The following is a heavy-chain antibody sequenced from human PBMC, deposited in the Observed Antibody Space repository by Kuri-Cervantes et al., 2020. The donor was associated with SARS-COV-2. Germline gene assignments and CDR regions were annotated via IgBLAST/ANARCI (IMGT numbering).Heavy chain of an antibody. D-gene: IGHD6-13*01. V-gene: IGHV4-4*07. J-gene: IGHJ4*02. CDR1: GGSTSSYY. Sequence: SETLSLTCTVSGGSTSSYYWSWIRQPAGKGLEWIGRIYTSGSTNYNPSLKSRVTISVDTSKNQFSLKLSSVTAADTAVYYCARFSAAAGQRTFDYWGQGTLVTVSS. CDR3: ARFSAAAGQRTFDY. CDR2: IYTSGST.